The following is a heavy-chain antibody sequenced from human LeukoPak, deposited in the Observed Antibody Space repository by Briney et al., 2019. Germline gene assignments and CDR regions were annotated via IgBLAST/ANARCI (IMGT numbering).Heavy chain of an antibody. J-gene: IGHJ4*02. D-gene: IGHD2/OR15-2a*01. Sequence: GGSLRLSCAASGFTFSSYGMSWVRQAPGKGLEWVSGISISGGRTYYADSVKGRFTISRDNSKNTVFLQMSSLRVEDTAIYSCAKDRDGGSTTTAKGFDYWAQGTLVTVSS. V-gene: IGHV3-23*01. CDR2: ISISGGRT. CDR3: AKDRDGGSTTTAKGFDY. CDR1: GFTFSSYG.